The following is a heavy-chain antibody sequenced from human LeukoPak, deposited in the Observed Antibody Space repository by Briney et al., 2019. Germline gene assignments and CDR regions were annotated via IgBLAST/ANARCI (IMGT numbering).Heavy chain of an antibody. Sequence: PGGSLRLSCAASGFTVSSNHMTWVRQAPGKGLEWVSAISGSGDNTYYADSVKGRFTISRDNSKNTLYLQMNSLRAEDTAVYYCAKFRGAVGGNWGNFDYWGQGTLVTVSS. D-gene: IGHD6-19*01. CDR3: AKFRGAVGGNWGNFDY. CDR1: GFTVSSNH. J-gene: IGHJ4*02. V-gene: IGHV3-23*01. CDR2: ISGSGDNT.